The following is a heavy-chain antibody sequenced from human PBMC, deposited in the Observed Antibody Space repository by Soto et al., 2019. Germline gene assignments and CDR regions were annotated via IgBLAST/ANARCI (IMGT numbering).Heavy chain of an antibody. V-gene: IGHV3-30-3*01. CDR3: ARDFSYYDSSGYYGDAFDI. D-gene: IGHD3-22*01. CDR2: ISYDGSNK. CDR1: GFTFSSYA. Sequence: PGGSLRLSCAASGFTFSSYAMHWVRQAPGKGLEWVAVISYDGSNKYYADSVKGRFTISRDNSKNTLYLQMNSLRAEDTAVYYCARDFSYYDSSGYYGDAFDIWGQGTMVTVSS. J-gene: IGHJ3*02.